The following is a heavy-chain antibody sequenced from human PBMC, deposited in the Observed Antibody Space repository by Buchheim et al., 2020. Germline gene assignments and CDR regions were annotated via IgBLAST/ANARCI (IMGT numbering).Heavy chain of an antibody. Sequence: EVQLVESGGGLVKPGGSLRLSCAASGFTFSSYTMNWARQAPGEGLEWVASISSTSAKIYYADSVKGRFTISRDNAKNSLDLQMNRLRVEDPAVYYCAKGYCSTTSCYTREESMDVWGKGTT. CDR3: AKGYCSTTSCYTREESMDV. J-gene: IGHJ6*03. D-gene: IGHD2-2*02. CDR1: GFTFSSYT. V-gene: IGHV3-21*01. CDR2: ISSTSAKI.